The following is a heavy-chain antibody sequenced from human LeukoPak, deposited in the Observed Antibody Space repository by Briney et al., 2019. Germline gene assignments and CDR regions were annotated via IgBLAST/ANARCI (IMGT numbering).Heavy chain of an antibody. D-gene: IGHD4-17*01. Sequence: ASVKVSCKASGYTFTGYYMHWARQAPGQGLEWMGWINPNSGGTNYAQKFQGRVTMTRDTSISTAYMELSRLRSDDTAVYYCAREGMTTVTNNWFDPWGQGTLVTVSS. V-gene: IGHV1-2*02. CDR3: AREGMTTVTNNWFDP. CDR1: GYTFTGYY. J-gene: IGHJ5*02. CDR2: INPNSGGT.